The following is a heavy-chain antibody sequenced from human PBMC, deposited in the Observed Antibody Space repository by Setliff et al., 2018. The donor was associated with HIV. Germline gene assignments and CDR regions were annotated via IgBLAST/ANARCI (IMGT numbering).Heavy chain of an antibody. J-gene: IGHJ4*02. CDR1: GFTFTTYW. Sequence: VGSLRLSCAASGFTFTTYWMSWVRQSPGKGLEWVANINQNGREKYYVDSVKGRFTISRDNVKNSLYLQMNSLRGEDTAVYYCAGSRGYFVKADWGQGTLVTVSS. CDR3: AGSRGYFVKAD. CDR2: INQNGREK. V-gene: IGHV3-7*01. D-gene: IGHD3-22*01.